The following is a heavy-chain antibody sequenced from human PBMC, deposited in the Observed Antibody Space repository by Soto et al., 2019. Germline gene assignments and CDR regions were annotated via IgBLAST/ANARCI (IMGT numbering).Heavy chain of an antibody. CDR1: GFIFSSYA. J-gene: IGHJ4*02. V-gene: IGHV3-23*01. Sequence: EVQLLESGGGLVQPGGSLRLSCAGSGFIFSSYAMSWVRQAPGKGLKWVSAITGSGAGTYYADSVKGQFTISRDNSKNTLYLQMNSLRAEDTAVYFCAKRNYGDYVGGFDCWGQGTLVTVSS. CDR2: ITGSGAGT. D-gene: IGHD4-17*01. CDR3: AKRNYGDYVGGFDC.